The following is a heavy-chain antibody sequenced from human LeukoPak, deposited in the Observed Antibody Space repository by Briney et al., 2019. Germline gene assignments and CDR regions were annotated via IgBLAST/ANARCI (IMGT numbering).Heavy chain of an antibody. J-gene: IGHJ4*02. CDR2: IDSDGSIT. CDR1: GFTFSSYW. Sequence: GGSLRLSCAASGFTFSSYWMHWVRQAPGKGLVWVSRIDSDGSITNYADSVKGRFTISRDNAKNTLYLQMTSLRAEDTAVYFCASSRCGGDSPGYWGQGTLVTVSS. V-gene: IGHV3-74*01. D-gene: IGHD2-21*02. CDR3: ASSRCGGDSPGY.